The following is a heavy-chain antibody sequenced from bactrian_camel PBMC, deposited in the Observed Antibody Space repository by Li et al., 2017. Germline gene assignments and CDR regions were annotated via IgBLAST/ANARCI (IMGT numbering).Heavy chain of an antibody. D-gene: IGHD2*01. CDR3: AAALGGNCGAYECSY. V-gene: IGHV3S40*01. CDR2: IYTVAGLT. Sequence: VQLVESGGGSVQAGGSLRLSCVASGFSSRNYCMGWFRQAPEVERKGIALIYTVAGLTYYADSAKGRLTMSRGYAKNTVMLQMNSLEPEDTATYYCAAALGGNCGAYECSYYGRGTQVTVS. J-gene: IGHJ4*01. CDR1: GFSSRNYC.